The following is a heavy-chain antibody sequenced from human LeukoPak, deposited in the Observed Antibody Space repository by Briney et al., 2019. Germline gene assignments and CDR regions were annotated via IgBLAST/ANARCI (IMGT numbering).Heavy chain of an antibody. CDR3: ARDREYRSSSYPLDH. J-gene: IGHJ4*02. CDR1: GYTFTGYY. Sequence: ASVKVSCKASGYTFTGYYMHWVRQAPGQGLEWMGWVNPNSGGTNFAQKFQGRVTMTRDTSISTAYMELSRLRSDDTAVYFCARDREYRSSSYPLDHWGQGTLVTVPS. CDR2: VNPNSGGT. V-gene: IGHV1-2*02. D-gene: IGHD6-6*01.